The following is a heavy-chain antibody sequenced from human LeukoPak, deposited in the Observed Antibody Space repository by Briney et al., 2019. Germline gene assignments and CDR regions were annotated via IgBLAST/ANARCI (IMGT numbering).Heavy chain of an antibody. CDR3: ARRGGCIGTSCNLDY. Sequence: GASVKVSCKTSGYTFTSYYMHWMRQAPGQGFEWVGMINPNGGGTSSAQKFQGRVTLTRDTSTSTVYMDLSSLRSEDTAIYYCARRGGCIGTSCNLDYWGQGTLVTVSS. CDR2: INPNGGGT. CDR1: GYTFTSYY. J-gene: IGHJ4*02. V-gene: IGHV1-46*03. D-gene: IGHD2-2*01.